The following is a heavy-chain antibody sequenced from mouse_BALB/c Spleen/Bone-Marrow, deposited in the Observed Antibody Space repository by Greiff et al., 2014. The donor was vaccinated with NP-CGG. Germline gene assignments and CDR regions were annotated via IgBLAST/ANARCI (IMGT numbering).Heavy chain of an antibody. Sequence: VQLQQSGAELMKPGASVKVSCKATGYTFSSYWIEWVKQRPGHGLEWIGEILPGSGNTNYNEKFKGKATFTADTSSNTAYMQLSSLISEDSAVYYCARWAFDAWFAYWGQGTLVTVSA. CDR3: ARWAFDAWFAY. CDR1: GYTFSSYW. V-gene: IGHV1-9*01. CDR2: ILPGSGNT. D-gene: IGHD3-1*01. J-gene: IGHJ3*01.